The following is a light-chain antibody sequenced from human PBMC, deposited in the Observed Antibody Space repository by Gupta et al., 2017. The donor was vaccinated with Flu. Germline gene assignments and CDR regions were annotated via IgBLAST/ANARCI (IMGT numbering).Light chain of an antibody. V-gene: IGLV3-19*01. J-gene: IGLJ3*02. CDR1: SLRSYY. Sequence: SSELTQDPAVSVALGQTVRITCPGDSLRSYYASWYQQKPGQAPVLVIYGKNNRPSGIPDRFSGSSSGNTASLTITGAQAEDEADYYCNSRDSSGNHFWVFGGGTKLTVL. CDR3: NSRDSSGNHFWV. CDR2: GKN.